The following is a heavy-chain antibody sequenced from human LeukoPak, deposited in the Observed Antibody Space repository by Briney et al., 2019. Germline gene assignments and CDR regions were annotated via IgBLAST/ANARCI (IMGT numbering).Heavy chain of an antibody. J-gene: IGHJ6*02. Sequence: ASVKVSCKASGYTFIKYAIHWVRQAPGQRLEWMGWINAGSGNTKYSQRFQGRVTFTRDTSASTAYMELSSLRSEDTAVYYCARDELVLWFGEPNYYYGMDVWGQGTTVTVSS. D-gene: IGHD3-10*01. CDR1: GYTFIKYA. V-gene: IGHV1-3*01. CDR2: INAGSGNT. CDR3: ARDELVLWFGEPNYYYGMDV.